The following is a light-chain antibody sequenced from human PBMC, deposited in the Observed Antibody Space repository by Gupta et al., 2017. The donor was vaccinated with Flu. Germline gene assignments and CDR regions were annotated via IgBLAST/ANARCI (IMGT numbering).Light chain of an antibody. CDR3: QQDYSTPYI. CDR1: QSGLYSSNNKNY. CDR2: WAS. V-gene: IGKV4-1*01. J-gene: IGKJ2*01. Sequence: DIVMTQSPDSLAVSLGERATINCKSSQSGLYSSNNKNYLAWYQQKPGQPPKLLIYWASTRESGVTDRFSGSGSGTDFTLTISSLQAEDVAVYYCQQDYSTPYIFGQGTKLEIK.